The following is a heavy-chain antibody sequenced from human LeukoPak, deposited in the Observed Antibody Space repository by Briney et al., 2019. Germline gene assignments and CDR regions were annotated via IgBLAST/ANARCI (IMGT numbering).Heavy chain of an antibody. D-gene: IGHD3-22*01. V-gene: IGHV4-30-2*01. CDR2: IYHSGST. Sequence: PSETLSLTCAVSGGSISSGGYSWSWIRQPPGKGLEWIGYIYHSGSTYYNPSLKSRVTISVDRSKNQFSLKLSSVTAADTAVYYCARGNGSGYYPGIIDYWGQGTLVTVSS. J-gene: IGHJ4*02. CDR1: GGSISSGGYS. CDR3: ARGNGSGYYPGIIDY.